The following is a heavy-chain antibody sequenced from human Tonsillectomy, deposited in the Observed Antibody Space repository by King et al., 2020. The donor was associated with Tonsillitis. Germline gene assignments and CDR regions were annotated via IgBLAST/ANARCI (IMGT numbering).Heavy chain of an antibody. CDR1: VCSITSWDVY. J-gene: IGHJ4*02. V-gene: IGHV4-30-4*01. CDR3: ASNRGLLWFGELYYFDY. Sequence: QLQESGPGLVKPLQTLSLTFTVSVCSITSWDVYWSWIRQPPRKGLEWIGYVYYNGGTSYQSSLLSRVTISVDPSKNQFSLKLSSVTAADTAVYYCASNRGLLWFGELYYFDYWGQGTLVTVSS. CDR2: VYYNGGT. D-gene: IGHD3-10*01.